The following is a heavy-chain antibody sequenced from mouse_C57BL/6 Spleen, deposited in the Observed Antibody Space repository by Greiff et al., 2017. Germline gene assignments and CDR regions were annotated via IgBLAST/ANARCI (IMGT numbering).Heavy chain of an antibody. CDR1: GYTFTNYW. Sequence: VQLKESGAELVRPGTSVKMSCKASGYTFTNYWLGWAKQRPGHGLEWIGDLYPGGGYTNYNETFKGKATLAADKSSSTAYMQFSSLTSEDSAIYDCARADSNYGGWFADWGQGTLVTVSA. D-gene: IGHD2-5*01. J-gene: IGHJ3*01. CDR2: LYPGGGYT. CDR3: ARADSNYGGWFAD. V-gene: IGHV1-63*01.